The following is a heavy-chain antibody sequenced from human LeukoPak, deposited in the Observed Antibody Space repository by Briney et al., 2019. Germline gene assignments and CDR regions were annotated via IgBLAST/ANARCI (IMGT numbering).Heavy chain of an antibody. CDR3: AKDNRRHYTSGPNPDSLH. V-gene: IGHV3-23*01. D-gene: IGHD6-19*01. J-gene: IGHJ4*02. CDR2: VSGSGGNT. Sequence: GGSLRLSCAASGFTFSSYGMSWVRQAPGKGLEWVSAVSGSGGNTYFADSVKGRFTISRDNSKNTLYLQMNSLRVEDTAFYYCAKDNRRHYTSGPNPDSLHWGQGALVTVSS. CDR1: GFTFSSYG.